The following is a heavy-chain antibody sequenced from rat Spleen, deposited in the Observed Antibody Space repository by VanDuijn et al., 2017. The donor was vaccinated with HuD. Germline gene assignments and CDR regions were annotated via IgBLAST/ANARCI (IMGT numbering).Heavy chain of an antibody. CDR2: INTGSGGT. CDR3: ARFGWSSFDY. V-gene: IGHV1-43*01. D-gene: IGHD4-6*01. J-gene: IGHJ2*01. Sequence: QVQLQQSGAELAKPASSVKISCKASGYTFTSYYISWIKQTTGQGLEYIGYINTGSGGTNYNEKFKGKVTLTVDKSSSTAFMQLSSLTADDSAVYYCARFGWSSFDYWGQGVMVTVSS. CDR1: GYTFTSYY.